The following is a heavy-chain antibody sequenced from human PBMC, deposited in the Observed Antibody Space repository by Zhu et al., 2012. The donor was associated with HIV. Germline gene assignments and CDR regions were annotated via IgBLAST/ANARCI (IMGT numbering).Heavy chain of an antibody. CDR2: IHYSGRT. CDR1: SGSFNSSSYY. V-gene: IGHV4-39*07. J-gene: IGHJ4*02. CDR3: ARRGVYSGSYYLDY. Sequence: QVHLQESGPGLVKPSETLSLTCTVSSGSFNSSSYYWGWIRQPPGKGLEWIGSIHYSGRTYYNPSLKSRVTISVDTSKNQFXLKLSSVTAADTAVYYCARRGVYSGSYYLDYWGQGTLVTVSS. D-gene: IGHD1-26*01.